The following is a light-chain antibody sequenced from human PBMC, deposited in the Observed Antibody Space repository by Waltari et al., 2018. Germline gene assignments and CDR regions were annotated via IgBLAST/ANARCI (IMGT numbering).Light chain of an antibody. V-gene: IGKV3-11*01. CDR3: QQRSIWPVT. CDR1: QSVSSY. Sequence: EIVLTQSPATLSLSPGERATLSCRASQSVSSYLAWYQQKPGQAPRLLIYDASNRVTGIPARFSGSGSGTDFTLTSSSLDPEDFAVYYCQQRSIWPVTFGGGTKVEIK. CDR2: DAS. J-gene: IGKJ4*01.